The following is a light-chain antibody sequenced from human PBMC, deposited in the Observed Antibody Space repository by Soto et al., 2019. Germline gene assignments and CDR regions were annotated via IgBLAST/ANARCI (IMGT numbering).Light chain of an antibody. J-gene: IGLJ3*02. CDR1: SSDIGYHNR. V-gene: IGLV2-18*02. Sequence: QSVLTQPPSVSGSTGQPVTISCTGTSSDIGYHNRVSWYQQPPGTAPKLMIYEVSTRYSGVPDRFSGSKSGNTASLTISGLQAADEADYYCSSFASSATLVFGGGTKLTVL. CDR3: SSFASSATLV. CDR2: EVS.